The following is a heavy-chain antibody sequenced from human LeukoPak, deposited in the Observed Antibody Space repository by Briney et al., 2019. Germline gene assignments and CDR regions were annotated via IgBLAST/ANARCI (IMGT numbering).Heavy chain of an antibody. Sequence: GGSLRLSCAASGFTFSTYGMHWVRRAPGKGLEWVAVISYDGSNTYYADSVKGRFTMSRDNSKNTLYLQMNSLRAEDTAVYYCAKVPYSGSYNAGFLYYSFGMDVWGQGTTVSVSS. CDR3: AKVPYSGSYNAGFLYYSFGMDV. D-gene: IGHD1-26*01. CDR1: GFTFSTYG. J-gene: IGHJ6*02. V-gene: IGHV3-30*19. CDR2: ISYDGSNT.